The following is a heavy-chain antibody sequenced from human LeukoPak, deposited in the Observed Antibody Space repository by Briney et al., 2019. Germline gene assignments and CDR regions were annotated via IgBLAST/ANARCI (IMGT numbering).Heavy chain of an antibody. Sequence: SVKVSCKASGYTFTSYGISWVRQAPGQGLEWMGGIIPIFGTANYAQKFQGRVTITADKSTSTAYMELSSLRSEDTAVYYCARGSRVEYYYYYMDVWGKGTTVTVSS. J-gene: IGHJ6*03. V-gene: IGHV1-69*06. CDR3: ARGSRVEYYYYYMDV. CDR1: GYTFTSYG. CDR2: IIPIFGTA.